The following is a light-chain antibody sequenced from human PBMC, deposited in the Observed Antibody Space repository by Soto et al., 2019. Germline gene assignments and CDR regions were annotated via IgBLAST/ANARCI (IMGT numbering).Light chain of an antibody. J-gene: IGKJ1*01. CDR3: QQYNSYL. Sequence: DIKMSQSPSTLSASVGDRVTIICRASQSISSWLAWYQQKPGKAPKLLIYDASSLESGVPSRFSGSGSGTEFTLTISSLQPDDFATYYCQQYNSYLFGQGTKV. CDR1: QSISSW. CDR2: DAS. V-gene: IGKV1-5*02.